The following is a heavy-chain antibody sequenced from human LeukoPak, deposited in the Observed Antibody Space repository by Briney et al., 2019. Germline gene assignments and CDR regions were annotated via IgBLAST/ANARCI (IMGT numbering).Heavy chain of an antibody. D-gene: IGHD3-22*01. CDR2: IYSGGST. CDR3: AKGSYYDSSGSFYFDY. V-gene: IGHV3-53*01. J-gene: IGHJ4*02. CDR1: GFTVSSNY. Sequence: GGSLRLSCAASGFTVSSNYMSWVRQAPGKGLEWVSVIYSGGSTYYADSVKGRFTISRDNSKNTLYVQVNSLGTEDTAAYYCAKGSYYDSSGSFYFDYWGQGTLVTVSS.